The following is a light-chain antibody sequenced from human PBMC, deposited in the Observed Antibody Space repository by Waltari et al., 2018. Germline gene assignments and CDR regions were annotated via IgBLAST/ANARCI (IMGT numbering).Light chain of an antibody. V-gene: IGKV1-5*03. J-gene: IGKJ2*01. Sequence: DIQMTQSPSTLSASVGDTVTITCRASQSINIWVAWYQQKPGKAPKLLISKASSSESGVPSRFSGSGFETEFTLTISSLQPDDFATYYCQQYYSLSTFGQGTKLEIK. CDR3: QQYYSLST. CDR2: KAS. CDR1: QSINIW.